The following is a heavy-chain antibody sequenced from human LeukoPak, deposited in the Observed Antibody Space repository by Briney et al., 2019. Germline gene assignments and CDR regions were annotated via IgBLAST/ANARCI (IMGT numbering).Heavy chain of an antibody. J-gene: IGHJ4*02. V-gene: IGHV3-21*01. CDR1: GFTFSSYS. Sequence: PGGSLRLSCAASGFTFSSYSMNWVRQAPGKGLEWVSSISSSSSYIYYADSVKGRFTISRDNAKNSLYLQMNSVRAEDTAVYYCARLLSSYYFDYWGQGTLVTVSS. CDR3: ARLLSSYYFDY. CDR2: ISSSSSYI. D-gene: IGHD6-19*01.